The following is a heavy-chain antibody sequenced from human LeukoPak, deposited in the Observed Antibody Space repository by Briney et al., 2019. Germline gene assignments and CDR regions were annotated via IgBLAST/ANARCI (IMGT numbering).Heavy chain of an antibody. Sequence: ASVKVSCTASGYTFTIYGISWVRQAPGQGLEWMGWISAYNGNTNYAQKLQGRVTMTTDTSTSTAYMELRSLRSDDTAVYYCAREDGFRSGWFGDFDYWGQGTLVTVSS. CDR3: AREDGFRSGWFGDFDY. CDR1: GYTFTIYG. D-gene: IGHD6-19*01. V-gene: IGHV1-18*01. CDR2: ISAYNGNT. J-gene: IGHJ4*02.